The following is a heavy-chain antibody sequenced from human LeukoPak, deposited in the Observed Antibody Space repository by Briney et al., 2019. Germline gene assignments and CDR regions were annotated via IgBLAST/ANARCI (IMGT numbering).Heavy chain of an antibody. V-gene: IGHV4-39*01. D-gene: IGHD4-11*01. CDR1: GGSISSSSYY. CDR3: ARRKVNADYFDY. Sequence: SETLSLTCTVSGGSISSSSYYWGWIRQPPGKGLEWIGSIYYSGSTYYNPSLKSRVTISVDSSNNQFSLKLSSVTAADTAVYYCARRKVNADYFDYWGQGTLVTVFS. J-gene: IGHJ4*02. CDR2: IYYSGST.